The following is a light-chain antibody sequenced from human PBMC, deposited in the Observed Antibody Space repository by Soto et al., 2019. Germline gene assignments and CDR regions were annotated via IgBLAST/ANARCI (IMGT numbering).Light chain of an antibody. CDR1: SSNIGNNY. CDR3: GTWDSSRSDVV. V-gene: IGLV1-51*01. Sequence: QSVLTQPPSVSAAPGQMVTISCSGSSSNIGNNYVSWYQQLPGTAPKLLIYDNNKRPSGIPDRFSGSKSGTSATLGITGLQTGDEADYYCGTWDSSRSDVVFGGGTKLTVL. CDR2: DNN. J-gene: IGLJ2*01.